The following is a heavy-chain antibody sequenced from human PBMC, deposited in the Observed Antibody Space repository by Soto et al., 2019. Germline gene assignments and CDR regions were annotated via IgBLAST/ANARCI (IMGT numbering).Heavy chain of an antibody. D-gene: IGHD3-22*01. CDR3: ARNGALVVVITTDQGYAFDI. CDR1: GGSISSSNW. J-gene: IGHJ3*02. Sequence: QVQLQESGPGLVKPSGTLSLTCAVSGGSISSSNWWSWVRQPPGKGLEWIGEIYHSGSTNYNPSLKSRVTQAVDKSKNQFSLKLSSVTAADTAVYYCARNGALVVVITTDQGYAFDIWGQGTMVTVSS. V-gene: IGHV4-4*02. CDR2: IYHSGST.